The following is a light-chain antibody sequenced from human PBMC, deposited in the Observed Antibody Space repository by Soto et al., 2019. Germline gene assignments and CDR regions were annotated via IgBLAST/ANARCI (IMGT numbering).Light chain of an antibody. J-gene: IGLJ2*01. V-gene: IGLV1-44*01. CDR2: SNN. CDR3: AAWDDSLNGHVV. CDR1: SSNIGSNP. Sequence: QSALTQPPSASGTPGQRVTISCSGSSSNIGSNPVNWYQQLPGTAPKLLIYSNNQRPSGVPDRFSGSKSGASASLAISGLQSEDEADYYCAAWDDSLNGHVVFGGGTKLTVL.